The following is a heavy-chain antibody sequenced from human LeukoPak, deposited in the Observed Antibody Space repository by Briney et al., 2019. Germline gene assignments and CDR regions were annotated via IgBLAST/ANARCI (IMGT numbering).Heavy chain of an antibody. D-gene: IGHD6-13*01. CDR2: ISNGGGTT. CDR1: GFTFSSYW. V-gene: IGHV3-23*01. J-gene: IGHJ5*01. Sequence: GGSLRLSCAASGFTFSSYWMTWVRQAPGKGLDWVSDISNGGGTTYYADSVKGRFTISRDNSRKTVYLQMNSLRVDDTAIYYCVKGSSSTWYGDWLDSWGQGTLVTVSS. CDR3: VKGSSSTWYGDWLDS.